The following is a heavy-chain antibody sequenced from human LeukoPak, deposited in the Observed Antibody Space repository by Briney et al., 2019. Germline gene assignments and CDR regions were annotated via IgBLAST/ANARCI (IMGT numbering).Heavy chain of an antibody. CDR1: GGSISSYY. D-gene: IGHD6-13*01. V-gene: IGHV4-59*01. CDR3: ARVGQQLALYYFDY. CDR2: IYYSGST. J-gene: IGHJ4*02. Sequence: PSETLSLTCTVSGGSISSYYWSWIRQPPGEGLEWIGYIYYSGSTNYNPSLKSRVTISVDTSKNQFSLKLSSVTAADTAVYYCARVGQQLALYYFDYWGQGTLVTVSS.